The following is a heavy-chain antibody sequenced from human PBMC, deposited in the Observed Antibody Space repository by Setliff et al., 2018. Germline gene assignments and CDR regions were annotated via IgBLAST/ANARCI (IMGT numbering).Heavy chain of an antibody. J-gene: IGHJ4*02. Sequence: SETLSLTCNVSGDSISAASIMAWIRQPPGKGLEFIGYVYYSGAAKYDPSLKSRVTMSVDTSKTQFSLYLQLSSLRAEDTAIYYCATAYITGWYPSYFNYWGQGTLVTVSS. CDR3: ATAYITGWYPSYFNY. D-gene: IGHD6-19*01. CDR2: VYYSGAA. V-gene: IGHV4-59*08. CDR1: GDSISAAS.